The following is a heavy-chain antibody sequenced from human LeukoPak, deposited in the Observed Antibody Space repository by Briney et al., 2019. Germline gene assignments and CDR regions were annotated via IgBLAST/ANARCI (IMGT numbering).Heavy chain of an antibody. CDR1: GFTFRSYL. CDR2: IKQDGSEK. D-gene: IGHD6-13*01. V-gene: IGHV3-7*02. CDR3: MANYSSSWYYFDY. Sequence: GGALRLSFAASGFTFRSYLMRWVRQAPGKGLGGVANIKQDGSEKYYVDSVKGRFTISRDNAKNSLYLQMNSLRAEDTAVYYCMANYSSSWYYFDYWGQGTLVTVSS. J-gene: IGHJ4*02.